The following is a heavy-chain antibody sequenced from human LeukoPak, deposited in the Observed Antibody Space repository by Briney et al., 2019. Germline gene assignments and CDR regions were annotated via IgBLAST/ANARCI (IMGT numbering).Heavy chain of an antibody. J-gene: IGHJ2*01. Sequence: PSETLSLTCTVSGYSISTGYDWGWIRQPPGKGLEWIGSIYHSESTYFNPSLKSRVTISVDTSKNQFSLKLSSVTAADTAVYYCARTITIFGVAKGYFDLWGRGTLVTVSS. D-gene: IGHD3-3*01. V-gene: IGHV4-38-2*02. CDR2: IYHSEST. CDR3: ARTITIFGVAKGYFDL. CDR1: GYSISTGYD.